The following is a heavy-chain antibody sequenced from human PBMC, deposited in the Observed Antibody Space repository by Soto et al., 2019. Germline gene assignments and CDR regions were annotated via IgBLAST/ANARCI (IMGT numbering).Heavy chain of an antibody. Sequence: GGSLRLSCAASGFTFSSYAMHWVRQAPGKGLEWVAVISYDGSNKYYADSVKGRFTISRDNSKNTLYLQMNSLRAEDTAVYYCYSYGQKGIFDYWGQGTLVTVSS. CDR1: GFTFSSYA. J-gene: IGHJ4*02. D-gene: IGHD5-18*01. CDR2: ISYDGSNK. CDR3: YSYGQKGIFDY. V-gene: IGHV3-30-3*01.